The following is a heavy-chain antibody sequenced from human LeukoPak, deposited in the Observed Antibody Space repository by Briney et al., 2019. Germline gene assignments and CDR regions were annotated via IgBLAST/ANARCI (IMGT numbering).Heavy chain of an antibody. J-gene: IGHJ6*03. V-gene: IGHV1-2*02. CDR2: INPNSGGT. CDR3: AGAYTYYYYMGV. D-gene: IGHD3-16*01. CDR1: GYTFTGYY. Sequence: ASVKVSCKASGYTFTGYYMHWVRQAPGQGLEWMGWINPNSGGTNYAQKFQGRVTMTRDTSISTAYMELSRLRSDDTAVYYCAGAYTYYYYMGVWGQGTTVTVSS.